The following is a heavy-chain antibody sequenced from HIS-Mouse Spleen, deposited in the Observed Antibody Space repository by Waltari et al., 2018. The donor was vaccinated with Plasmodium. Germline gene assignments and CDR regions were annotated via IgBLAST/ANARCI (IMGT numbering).Heavy chain of an antibody. V-gene: IGHV1-2*02. CDR3: ARDLAAAGHFDY. CDR1: GYTFTGYY. J-gene: IGHJ4*02. CDR2: INPNSGGT. Sequence: HVQLVQSGAEVKKPGASVKVSCNASGYTFTGYYMHLVRQAPGQGLEWMGWINPNSGGTNYAQKFQGRVTMTRDTSISTAYMELSRLRSDDTAVYYCARDLAAAGHFDYWGQGTLVTVSS. D-gene: IGHD6-13*01.